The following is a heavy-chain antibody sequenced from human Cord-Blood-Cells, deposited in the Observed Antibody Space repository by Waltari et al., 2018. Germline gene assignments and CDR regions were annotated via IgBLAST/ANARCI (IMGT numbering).Heavy chain of an antibody. CDR2: IWYDGSNK. V-gene: IGHV3-33*01. CDR1: GFTFSSYG. J-gene: IGHJ4*02. D-gene: IGHD3-9*01. Sequence: QVQLVESGGGVVQPGRSLRLSCAASGFTFSSYGMHWVRQAPGKGLGWVAVIWYDGSNKYYADAVKGRFTISRDNSKTTLYLQMNSLRAEDTAVYYCARGSLRYFDGLLGPIGYWGQGTLVTVSS. CDR3: ARGSLRYFDGLLGPIGY.